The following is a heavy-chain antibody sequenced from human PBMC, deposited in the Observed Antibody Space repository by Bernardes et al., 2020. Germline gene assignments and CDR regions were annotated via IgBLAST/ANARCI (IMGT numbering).Heavy chain of an antibody. J-gene: IGHJ4*02. D-gene: IGHD3-3*01. CDR1: GGSISSSNW. V-gene: IGHV4-4*02. Sequence: SETLSLTCAVSGGSISSSNWWSWVRQPPGKGLEWIGEIYHSGSTNYNPSLKSRVTISVDKSKNQFSLKLSSVTAADTAVYYCARVHYDFWSGYPSYFDYWGQGTLVTVSS. CDR2: IYHSGST. CDR3: ARVHYDFWSGYPSYFDY.